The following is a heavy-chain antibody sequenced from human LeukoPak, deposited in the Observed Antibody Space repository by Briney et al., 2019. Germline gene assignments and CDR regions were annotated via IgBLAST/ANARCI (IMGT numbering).Heavy chain of an antibody. D-gene: IGHD2-2*01. V-gene: IGHV3-23*01. Sequence: PGGSLRLSCAASGFTFSKYDMSWVRQGPGKGPEWVSGINNSGGRTYYADSVKGRFTISRDNSKNTLYLQMNSLRAEDTAVYHCAAMGSASDGGQGPLVTVSS. CDR1: GFTFSKYD. CDR2: INNSGGRT. J-gene: IGHJ4*02. CDR3: AAMGSASD.